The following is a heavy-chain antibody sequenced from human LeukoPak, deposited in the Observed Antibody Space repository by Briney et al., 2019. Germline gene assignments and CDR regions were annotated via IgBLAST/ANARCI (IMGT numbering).Heavy chain of an antibody. D-gene: IGHD2-2*02. CDR2: ISAYNGNT. CDR1: GYIFPSYG. J-gene: IGHJ4*02. CDR3: ARDERVGGFVSVPAAIHY. Sequence: ASVKVSCKASGYIFPSYGITWVRQAPGHGLEWMGWISAYNGNTNYAQKFQGRVTMTTESSTSTAYMELRSLRFDDTAVYYCARDERVGGFVSVPAAIHYWGQGTLVTVSS. V-gene: IGHV1-18*01.